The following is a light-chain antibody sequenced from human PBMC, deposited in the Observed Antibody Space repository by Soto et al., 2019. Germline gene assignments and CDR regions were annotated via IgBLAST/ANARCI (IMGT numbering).Light chain of an antibody. V-gene: IGLV2-11*01. J-gene: IGLJ1*01. CDR3: SSCRGSDTYV. CDR2: NVN. CDR1: SSDVGSHDY. Sequence: ALIQPPSVSGSPGQSFTISCTGTSSDVGSHDYVSWYQQHPGTVPKPMIYNVNTQPSGVPDRFSGSKSVNTASLTISGLQAEDEADYYWSSCRGSDTYVFGTCNTVT.